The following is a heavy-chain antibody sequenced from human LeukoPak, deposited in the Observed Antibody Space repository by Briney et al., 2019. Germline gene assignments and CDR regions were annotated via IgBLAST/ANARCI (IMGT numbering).Heavy chain of an antibody. CDR3: ATVPTTVTTSANFDY. J-gene: IGHJ4*02. CDR2: IIPILGIA. CDR1: GGTFTTYA. Sequence: ASVKVSFTPSGGTFTTYAISWVRQAPGQGLEWMGRIIPILGIADYAQKFQGRVTISADKSTSTAYMELSSLRSEDTAVYYCATVPTTVTTSANFDYWGQGTRVTVSS. D-gene: IGHD4-17*01. V-gene: IGHV1-69*04.